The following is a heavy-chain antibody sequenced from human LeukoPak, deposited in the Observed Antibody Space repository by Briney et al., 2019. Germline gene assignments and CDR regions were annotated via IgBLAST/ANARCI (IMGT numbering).Heavy chain of an antibody. CDR2: IYSGGST. Sequence: PSETLSLTCAVSGGSISSGVYSWSWVRQPPGKGLEWVSVIYSGGSTYYADSVKGRFTISRDNSKNTLYLQMNSLRAEDTAVYYCARASCSGGSCYARAFDIWGQGTMVTVSS. V-gene: IGHV3-53*01. CDR1: GGSISSGVYS. CDR3: ARASCSGGSCYARAFDI. J-gene: IGHJ3*02. D-gene: IGHD2-15*01.